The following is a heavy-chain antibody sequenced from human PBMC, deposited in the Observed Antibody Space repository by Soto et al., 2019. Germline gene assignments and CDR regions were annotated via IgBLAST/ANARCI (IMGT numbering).Heavy chain of an antibody. CDR2: ISSSGSTI. J-gene: IGHJ4*02. Sequence: LRLSCAASGFTFSSYEMNWVRQAPGKGLEWVSYISSSGSTIYYADSVKGRFTISRDNAKNSLYLQMNSLRAEDTAVYYCAREVAVAPFDYWGQGTLVTAPQ. D-gene: IGHD6-19*01. CDR1: GFTFSSYE. CDR3: AREVAVAPFDY. V-gene: IGHV3-48*03.